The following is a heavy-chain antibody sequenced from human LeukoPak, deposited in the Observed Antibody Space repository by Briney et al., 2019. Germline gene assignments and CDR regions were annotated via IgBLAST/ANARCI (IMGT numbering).Heavy chain of an antibody. Sequence: TGGSLRLSCAASGFTFSSYAMSWVRQAPGKGLEWVSAISGSGGSTYYADSVKGRFTISRDNSKNTLYLQMNSLRAEDTAVYYCAKDLSCGGDCSNDWGQGTLVTVSS. J-gene: IGHJ4*02. CDR3: AKDLSCGGDCSND. CDR2: ISGSGGST. V-gene: IGHV3-23*01. CDR1: GFTFSSYA. D-gene: IGHD2-21*02.